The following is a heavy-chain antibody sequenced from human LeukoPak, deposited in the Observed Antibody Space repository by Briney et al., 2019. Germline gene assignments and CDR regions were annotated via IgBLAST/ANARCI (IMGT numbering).Heavy chain of an antibody. V-gene: IGHV4-39*07. CDR1: GGSISSSSYY. CDR2: IYYSGST. J-gene: IGHJ4*02. D-gene: IGHD5-12*01. CDR3: ARESIMDIVATDFDY. Sequence: SETLSLTCTVSGGSISSSSYYWGWIRQPPGKGLEWIGSIYYSGSTYYNPSLKSRVTISVDTSKNQFSLKLSSVTAADTAVYYCARESIMDIVATDFDYWGQGTLVTVSS.